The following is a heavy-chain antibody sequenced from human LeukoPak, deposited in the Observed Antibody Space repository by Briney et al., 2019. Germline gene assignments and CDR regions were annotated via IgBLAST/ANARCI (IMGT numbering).Heavy chain of an antibody. J-gene: IGHJ3*01. Sequence: SQTLLLTCALSGDSLSRNDAGWSWIRQSPSRGLEWLARTYYRSKLYKDAAGSEKSRIIINANTAKNQFTLQMNSVTAEDSALYFCARGGLVRGSRNSLIGFDVWGQGIMVTVSS. CDR2: TYYRSKLYK. CDR3: ARGGLVRGSRNSLIGFDV. D-gene: IGHD3-10*01. CDR1: GDSLSRNDAG. V-gene: IGHV6-1*01.